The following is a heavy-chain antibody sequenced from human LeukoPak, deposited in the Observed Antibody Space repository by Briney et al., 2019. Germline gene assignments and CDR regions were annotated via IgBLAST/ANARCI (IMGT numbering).Heavy chain of an antibody. CDR2: INPNSGGI. J-gene: IGHJ3*02. CDR1: GYTFTGYY. D-gene: IGHD2-21*02. CDR3: ARGYCGGDCDDAFDI. Sequence: ASVKVSCKASGYTFTGYYMHWERQAPGQGLEWMGWINPNSGGINYTQKFQGRVTMTRDTSISTAYMELSRLRSDDTAVYYCARGYCGGDCDDAFDIWGQGTMVTVSS. V-gene: IGHV1-2*02.